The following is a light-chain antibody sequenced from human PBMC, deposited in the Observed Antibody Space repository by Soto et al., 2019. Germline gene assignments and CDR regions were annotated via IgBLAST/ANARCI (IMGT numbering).Light chain of an antibody. CDR1: QSISSW. V-gene: IGKV1-5*03. J-gene: IGKJ1*01. CDR2: KAS. CDR3: QQYNSYSRWT. Sequence: DIQMTQSPSTLSASVGDRVTITCRASQSISSWLAWYQQKPGKAPKLLIYKASSLESGVPSRFSGSGSGTDFTLTISSLQPDDFATYYCQQYNSYSRWTCGQGTKVEIK.